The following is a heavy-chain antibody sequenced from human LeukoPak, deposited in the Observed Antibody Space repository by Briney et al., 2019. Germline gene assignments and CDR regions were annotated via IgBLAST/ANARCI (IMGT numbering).Heavy chain of an antibody. Sequence: GGSLRLSCAASGFTFSNYGMHWVRQAPGKGLEWVALIWYDGSDKYYADSVKGRFTISRDNPKNTLYLQMNSLRAEDTAVYYCARDGNQYDSSGYCPRENFQHWGQGTLVTVSS. V-gene: IGHV3-33*01. D-gene: IGHD3-22*01. CDR2: IWYDGSDK. CDR3: ARDGNQYDSSGYCPRENFQH. CDR1: GFTFSNYG. J-gene: IGHJ1*01.